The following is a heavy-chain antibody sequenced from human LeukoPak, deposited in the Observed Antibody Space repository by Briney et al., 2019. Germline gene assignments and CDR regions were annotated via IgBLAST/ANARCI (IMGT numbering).Heavy chain of an antibody. D-gene: IGHD2-15*01. J-gene: IGHJ4*02. Sequence: PGGSLRLSCAASGFPLSSYAMSWVRQAPGKGLEWVSAISGSGGSTYYADSVKGRFTISRDNSKNTLYLQMNSLRAEDTAVYYCARLGYCSGGSCYPTMFVPDYWGQGTLVTVSS. CDR2: ISGSGGST. CDR3: ARLGYCSGGSCYPTMFVPDY. CDR1: GFPLSSYA. V-gene: IGHV3-23*01.